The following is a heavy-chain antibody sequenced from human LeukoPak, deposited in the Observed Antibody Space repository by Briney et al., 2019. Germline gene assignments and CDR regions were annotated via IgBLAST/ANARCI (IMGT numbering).Heavy chain of an antibody. Sequence: ASVKVSCKASGYTFTSYYMHWVRQAPGQGLEWMRMIYPSGGSTSYAQKFQGRVTMTRDTSTSIVYMKMSSLRSEDTAVYYCARLYDISNSWFDPWGQGTLVSVSS. CDR3: ARLYDISNSWFDP. V-gene: IGHV1-46*03. CDR2: IYPSGGST. J-gene: IGHJ5*02. D-gene: IGHD3-9*01. CDR1: GYTFTSYY.